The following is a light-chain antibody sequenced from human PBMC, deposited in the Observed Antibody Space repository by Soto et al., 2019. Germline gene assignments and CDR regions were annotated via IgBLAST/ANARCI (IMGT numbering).Light chain of an antibody. CDR3: QQYYSTPLT. CDR2: WAS. CDR1: QSVLYSSNNKNY. V-gene: IGKV4-1*01. Sequence: DIVMTQSPDSLAVYLGERATINCKSSQSVLYSSNNKNYLAWYQQKPGQPPKLLIYWASTRESGVPDRFSGSGSGTDFTLTISSLEAEDVAVYYCQQYYSTPLTCGGGTKVDIK. J-gene: IGKJ4*01.